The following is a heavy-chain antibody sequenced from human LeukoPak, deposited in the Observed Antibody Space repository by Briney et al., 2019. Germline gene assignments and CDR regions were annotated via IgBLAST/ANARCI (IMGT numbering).Heavy chain of an antibody. J-gene: IGHJ4*02. Sequence: SETLSLTCTVSGGSISSYYWSWIRQPPGKGLEWIGYIYYSGSTNYNPSLKSRVTMSVDTSKNQFSLKLSSVTAADTAVYYCARGEGYYDILTGYYYWGQGTLVTVSS. CDR1: GGSISSYY. CDR2: IYYSGST. V-gene: IGHV4-59*12. D-gene: IGHD3-9*01. CDR3: ARGEGYYDILTGYYY.